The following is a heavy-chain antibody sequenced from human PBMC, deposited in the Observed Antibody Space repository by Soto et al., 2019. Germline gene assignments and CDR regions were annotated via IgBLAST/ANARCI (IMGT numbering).Heavy chain of an antibody. Sequence: ASVKVSCKASGYTFTSYAMNWVRQAPGQGLEWMGWINTNTGNPTYAQGFTGRFVFSLDTSVSTAYLQICSLKAEDTAVYYCARSNYDFWSGYYTWFDPWGQGTLVTVSS. CDR3: ARSNYDFWSGYYTWFDP. V-gene: IGHV7-4-1*01. J-gene: IGHJ5*02. CDR1: GYTFTSYA. D-gene: IGHD3-3*01. CDR2: INTNTGNP.